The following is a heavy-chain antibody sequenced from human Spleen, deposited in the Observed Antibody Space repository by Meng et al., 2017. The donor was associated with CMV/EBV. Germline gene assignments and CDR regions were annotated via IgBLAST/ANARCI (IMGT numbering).Heavy chain of an antibody. CDR2: IKQDGGEE. Sequence: GESLKISCAASGFSFSGHWLSWVRQAPGKGLEWVANIKQDGGEEFYLDSVKGRFTISSDKAKNSLYLQMDTLRVEDTAVYYCATGPPNVGHWGQGTLVTVSS. V-gene: IGHV3-7*01. J-gene: IGHJ4*02. CDR3: ATGPPNVGH. D-gene: IGHD3-16*01. CDR1: GFSFSGHW.